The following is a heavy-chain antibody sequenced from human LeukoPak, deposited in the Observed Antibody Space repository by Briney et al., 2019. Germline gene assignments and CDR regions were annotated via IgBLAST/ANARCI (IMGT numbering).Heavy chain of an antibody. CDR3: ARDEYSSSWYLYFQH. Sequence: GGSLRLSCAASGFTVSSNYMSWVRQAPGKGLEWVSVIYSGGSTYYADSVKGRFTISRDNSKNTLYLQMNSLRAEDTAVYYCARDEYSSSWYLYFQHWGQGTLVTVSS. D-gene: IGHD6-13*01. CDR1: GFTVSSNY. V-gene: IGHV3-66*01. J-gene: IGHJ1*01. CDR2: IYSGGST.